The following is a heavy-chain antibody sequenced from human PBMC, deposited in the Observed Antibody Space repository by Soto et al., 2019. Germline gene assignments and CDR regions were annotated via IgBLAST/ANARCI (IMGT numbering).Heavy chain of an antibody. CDR2: IDPSDSYT. V-gene: IGHV5-10-1*01. CDR3: ARLQSAAGDNDLTFDY. J-gene: IGHJ4*02. CDR1: GYSFTSYW. Sequence: EVQLVQSGAEVKKPGESLRISCKGSGYSFTSYWISWVRQMPEKGLEWMGRIDPSDSYTNYSPSFQGHVTISADKSISTAYLQWCSLKTSDTAMYYCARLQSAAGDNDLTFDYWGQGTVVTVSS. D-gene: IGHD6-13*01.